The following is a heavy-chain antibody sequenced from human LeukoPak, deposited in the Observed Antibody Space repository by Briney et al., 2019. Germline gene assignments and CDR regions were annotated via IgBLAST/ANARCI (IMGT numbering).Heavy chain of an antibody. J-gene: IGHJ4*02. Sequence: PSETLSLTCAVSGGSIKSNNWWSWVRQPPGKGLEWIGEIYHSGSTNYNPSLESWVTVSVDKSKNQFSLDLSSVTAADTAVYYCARLRMITFGGVIAHFDYWGQGTLVTVSS. CDR1: GGSIKSNNW. D-gene: IGHD3-16*02. V-gene: IGHV4-4*02. CDR2: IYHSGST. CDR3: ARLRMITFGGVIAHFDY.